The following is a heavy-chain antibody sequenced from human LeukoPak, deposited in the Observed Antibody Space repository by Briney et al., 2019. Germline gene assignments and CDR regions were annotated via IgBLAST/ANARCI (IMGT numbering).Heavy chain of an antibody. CDR1: GFTFSSSA. V-gene: IGHV3-23*01. Sequence: SGGSLRLSCAASGFTFSSSAMSWVRQAPGKGLEWVSAISNNGGYTYYADSVQGRFTISRDNSKSTLYLQMNSLRAEDTAVYYCAKTRPLDSSSWSHGDYWGQGTLVTVSS. D-gene: IGHD6-13*01. CDR2: ISNNGGYT. CDR3: AKTRPLDSSSWSHGDY. J-gene: IGHJ4*02.